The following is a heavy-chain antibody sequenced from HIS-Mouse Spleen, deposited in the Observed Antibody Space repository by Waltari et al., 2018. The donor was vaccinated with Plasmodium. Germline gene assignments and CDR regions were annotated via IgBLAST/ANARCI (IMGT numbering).Heavy chain of an antibody. CDR2: ISGSGGST. J-gene: IGHJ4*02. V-gene: IGHV3-23*01. Sequence: EVQLSASGGGVVKRGGPQRPPSAASGFTFVRYAISLCVEAPGKGLEWVSAISGSGGSTYYADSVKGRFTISRDNSKNTLYLQMNSLRAEDTAVYYCAKSSKGTGDLWDYWGQGTLVTVSS. D-gene: IGHD7-27*01. CDR1: GFTFVRYA. CDR3: AKSSKGTGDLWDY.